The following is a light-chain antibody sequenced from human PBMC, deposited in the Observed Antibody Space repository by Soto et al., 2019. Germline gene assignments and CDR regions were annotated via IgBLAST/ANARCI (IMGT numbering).Light chain of an antibody. V-gene: IGKV1-33*01. CDR3: QQYGSLPIT. J-gene: IGKJ5*01. Sequence: DIQMTQSPSSLFASVGDSVTITCRASQTITTYLNWYQQRPGKAPYLLIYDASNLDSGVSSRFSGSGSGRDFSFTITSLQPDDVATYFCQQYGSLPITVGQGTRLESK. CDR1: QTITTY. CDR2: DAS.